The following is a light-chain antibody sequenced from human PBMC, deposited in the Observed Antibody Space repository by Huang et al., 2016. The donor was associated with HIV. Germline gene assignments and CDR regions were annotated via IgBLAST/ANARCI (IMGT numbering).Light chain of an antibody. J-gene: IGKJ2*01. CDR1: ESVSSSY. Sequence: EIALTQSPGTLSLSPGVGATLSCRASESVSSSYVAWYQQKPGQAPRLLIYCASSRAAGIPDRFTGSGSGTDFALTISRLEPEDFAVYYCQLYGSYTFGQGTKVEMK. V-gene: IGKV3-20*01. CDR3: QLYGSYT. CDR2: CAS.